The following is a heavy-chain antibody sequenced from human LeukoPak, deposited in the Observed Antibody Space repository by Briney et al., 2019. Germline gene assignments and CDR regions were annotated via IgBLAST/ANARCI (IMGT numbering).Heavy chain of an antibody. CDR3: ARHWDYYDSSGYPLYQGRFRDAFDI. V-gene: IGHV1-69*05. Sequence: GASVKVSCKASGGTFSSYAISWVRQAPGQGLEWMGGIIPIFGTANYAQKFQGRVTITTDESTSTAYMELSSLRSEDTAVYYCARHWDYYDSSGYPLYQGRFRDAFDIWGQGTMVTVSS. CDR2: IIPIFGTA. J-gene: IGHJ3*02. CDR1: GGTFSSYA. D-gene: IGHD3-22*01.